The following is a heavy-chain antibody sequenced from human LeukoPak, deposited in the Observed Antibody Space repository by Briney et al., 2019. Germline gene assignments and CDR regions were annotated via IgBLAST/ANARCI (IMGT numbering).Heavy chain of an antibody. CDR3: ASARRYCSGGSCYITIFDS. Sequence: GASVKVSCKASGYTFTGYYMHWVRQAPGQGLEWMGWINPNSGDTIYAQKFQGRVTMTRDTSISTAYMELSRLRSDDTAVYYCASARRYCSGGSCYITIFDSWGQGTLVTVSS. D-gene: IGHD2-15*01. J-gene: IGHJ4*02. CDR1: GYTFTGYY. CDR2: INPNSGDT. V-gene: IGHV1-2*02.